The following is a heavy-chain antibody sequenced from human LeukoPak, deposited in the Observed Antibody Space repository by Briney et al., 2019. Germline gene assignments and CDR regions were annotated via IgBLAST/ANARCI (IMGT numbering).Heavy chain of an antibody. CDR3: AKLQQSVDY. J-gene: IGHJ4*02. CDR2: ISGSGDTT. Sequence: PGGSLRLSCTASGFTFSSHGMSWVRQAPGKGLEWVSTISGSGDTTYYADSVKGRFTVFRDNSKNTLYLQMNSLRAEDTAVYYCAKLQQSVDYWGQGTLVTVSS. D-gene: IGHD6-13*01. V-gene: IGHV3-23*01. CDR1: GFTFSSHG.